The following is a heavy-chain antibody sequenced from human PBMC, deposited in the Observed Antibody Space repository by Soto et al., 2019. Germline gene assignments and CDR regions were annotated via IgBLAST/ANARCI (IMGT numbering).Heavy chain of an antibody. CDR1: GGSISSSSYY. CDR2: IYYSGST. J-gene: IGHJ5*02. CDR3: ARICDSILDTWFDP. Sequence: SETLSLTCTVSGGSISSSSYYWGWIRQPPGKGLEWIGSIYYSGSTYYNPSLKSRVTISVDTSKNQFSLKLSSVTAADTAVYYFARICDSILDTWFDPWSQGTLVTVSS. V-gene: IGHV4-39*01. D-gene: IGHD3-22*01.